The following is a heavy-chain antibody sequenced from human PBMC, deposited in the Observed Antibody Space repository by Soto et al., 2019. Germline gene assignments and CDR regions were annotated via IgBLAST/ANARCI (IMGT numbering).Heavy chain of an antibody. CDR3: AGYILNYYYYGMDV. Sequence: GASVKVSCKASGGTFSSYAISWVRQAPGKGLEWMGGFDPEDGETIYAQKFQGRVTMTEDTSTDTAYMELSSLRSEDTAVYYCAGYILNYYYYGMDVWGQGTTVTVSS. D-gene: IGHD6-13*01. CDR1: GGTFSSYA. CDR2: FDPEDGET. J-gene: IGHJ6*02. V-gene: IGHV1-24*01.